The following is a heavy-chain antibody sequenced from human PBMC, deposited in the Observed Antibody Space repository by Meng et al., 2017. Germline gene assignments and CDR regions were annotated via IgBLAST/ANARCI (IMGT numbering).Heavy chain of an antibody. CDR2: IDTKTGNP. CDR3: TRDGYSDCSRTSCFDS. Sequence: QGQRVQSGSELGKPVSSVKVSCKASGYHLHSYAINWLRQAPGQGLQWMGWIDTKTGNPTYVPGFTGRLVFSLDTSVSTAYLQISGLKADDTAVYYCTRDGYSDCSRTSCFDSWGQGTLVTVSS. J-gene: IGHJ4*02. V-gene: IGHV7-4-1*02. CDR1: GYHLHSYA. D-gene: IGHD2-2*01.